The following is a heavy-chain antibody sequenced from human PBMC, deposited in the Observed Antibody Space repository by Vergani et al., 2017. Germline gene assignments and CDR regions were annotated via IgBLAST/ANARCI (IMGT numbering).Heavy chain of an antibody. CDR1: GGSITSSSYY. Sequence: QLHLQESGPGLVKPSETLCLTCTVSGGSITSSSYYWGWIRQPPGKGLEWIGNIYHSGGAYYNPSLKGRVTISVDTSKNQFSLEVTSVTAADTAIYFCARXESFILRYFHWALWGQGTLVTVSS. CDR3: ARXESFILRYFHWAL. D-gene: IGHD3-9*01. J-gene: IGHJ4*02. V-gene: IGHV4-39*01. CDR2: IYHSGGA.